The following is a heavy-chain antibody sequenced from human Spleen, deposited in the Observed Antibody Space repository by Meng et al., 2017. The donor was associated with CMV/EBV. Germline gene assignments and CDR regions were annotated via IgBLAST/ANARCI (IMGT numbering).Heavy chain of an antibody. CDR2: IRRKGYGGTT. Sequence: GESLKISCAASDFTFSDYYMTWVRQAPGKGLEWVGFIRRKGYGGTTEYAASVKGRFTISRDDSKSIAYLQMNSLKTEDTAVYYCTRWHSGSNFDYWGQGTLVTVSS. J-gene: IGHJ4*02. CDR1: DFTFSDYY. D-gene: IGHD1-26*01. CDR3: TRWHSGSNFDY. V-gene: IGHV3-49*04.